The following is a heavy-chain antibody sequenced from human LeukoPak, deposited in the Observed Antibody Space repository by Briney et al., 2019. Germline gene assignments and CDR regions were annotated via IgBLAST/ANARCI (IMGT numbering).Heavy chain of an antibody. CDR1: GYSFTSYW. CDR3: VSRISIAAAIDY. D-gene: IGHD6-13*01. J-gene: IGHJ4*02. Sequence: GESLKISCKGSGYSFTSYWIGWVRQMPGKGLEWMGIIYPGDSDTRYSPSFQGQVTISADKSISTAYMQWSSLKASDTSMYYYVSRISIAAAIDYWGQGTLVTVSS. V-gene: IGHV5-51*01. CDR2: IYPGDSDT.